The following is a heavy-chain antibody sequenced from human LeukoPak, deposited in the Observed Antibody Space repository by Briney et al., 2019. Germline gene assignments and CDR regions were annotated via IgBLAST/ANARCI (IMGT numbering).Heavy chain of an antibody. CDR3: AKGSYYDSSGSFYFDY. J-gene: IGHJ4*02. CDR2: VSGSGSST. CDR1: GFIFSSHA. Sequence: GGSLRLSCAASGFIFSSHAMNWVRQAPGKGLEWVSGVSGSGSSTFYADSVKGRFTISRDNSKNTLYVQVNSLGTEDTAAYYCAKGSYYDSSGSFYFDYWGQGTLVTVSS. V-gene: IGHV3-23*01. D-gene: IGHD3-22*01.